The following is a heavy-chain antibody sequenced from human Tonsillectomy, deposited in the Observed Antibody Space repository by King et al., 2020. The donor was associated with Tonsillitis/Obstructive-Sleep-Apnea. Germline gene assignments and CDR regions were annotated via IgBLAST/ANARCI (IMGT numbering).Heavy chain of an antibody. CDR1: GGSISSYY. D-gene: IGHD3-10*01. CDR3: TKDRGDYYGSADYFDY. CDR2: IYYSGST. J-gene: IGHJ4*02. V-gene: IGHV4-59*12. Sequence: VQLQESGPGLVKPSETLSLTCTVSGGSISSYYWSWIRQPPGKGLEWIGYIYYSGSTNYNPSLKSRVTISRDNSNNTLYLQMNSLRAEDTAVYYCTKDRGDYYGSADYFDYWGQGTLVTVSS.